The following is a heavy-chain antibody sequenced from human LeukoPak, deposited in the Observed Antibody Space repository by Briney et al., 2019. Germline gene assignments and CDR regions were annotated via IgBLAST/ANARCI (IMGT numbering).Heavy chain of an antibody. Sequence: PSETLSLTCAVYGGSFSGYYWGWIRQPPGKGLEWIGSIYYSGSTYYNPSLKSRVTISVDTSKNQFSLKLSSVTAADTAVYYCARQPLGYCSGGSCYLSWFDPWGQGTLVTVSS. CDR2: IYYSGST. CDR1: GGSFSGYY. CDR3: ARQPLGYCSGGSCYLSWFDP. D-gene: IGHD2-15*01. V-gene: IGHV4-39*01. J-gene: IGHJ5*02.